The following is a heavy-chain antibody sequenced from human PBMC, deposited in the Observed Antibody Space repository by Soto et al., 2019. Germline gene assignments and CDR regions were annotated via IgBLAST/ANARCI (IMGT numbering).Heavy chain of an antibody. CDR3: AIRAYCSSTSCSPYYYYYGMDV. V-gene: IGHV3-21*01. J-gene: IGHJ6*02. CDR2: ISSSSSYI. D-gene: IGHD2-2*01. Sequence: GVSLRLSCSAAGLTFSSYSMNWVRQTPGKGLEWVSSISSSSSYIYYADSVKGRFTISRDNAKNSLYLQMNSLRAEDTAVYYCAIRAYCSSTSCSPYYYYYGMDVWGQGTTVTVSS. CDR1: GLTFSSYS.